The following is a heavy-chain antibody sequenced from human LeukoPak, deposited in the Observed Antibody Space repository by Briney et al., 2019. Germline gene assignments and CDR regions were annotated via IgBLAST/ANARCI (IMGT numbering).Heavy chain of an antibody. CDR2: ISAYKGNT. CDR1: GYTFTSYG. J-gene: IGHJ6*02. Sequence: ASVKVSCKASGYTFTSYGISWVRQAPGQGHEWMGWISAYKGNTNYAQKLQGRVTMTTDTSTSTAYMELRSLRSDDTAVYYCARDLEIDYDILTSYYEPSSYYYGMDVWGQGATVTVSS. V-gene: IGHV1-18*01. CDR3: ARDLEIDYDILTSYYEPSSYYYGMDV. D-gene: IGHD3-9*01.